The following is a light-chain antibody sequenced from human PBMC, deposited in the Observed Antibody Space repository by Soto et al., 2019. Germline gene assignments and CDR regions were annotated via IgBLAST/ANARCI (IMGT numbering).Light chain of an antibody. CDR1: SSDVGGYNY. CDR3: SSYTSSSTRLV. CDR2: DVS. V-gene: IGLV2-14*01. Sequence: QSVLTQPASVSGSPGQSITISCTGTSSDVGGYNYVSWYQQHPGKAPKHMIYDVSNRPSGVSNRFSGSKSGNTASLTISGLQAEDEADYYCSSYTSSSTRLVFGGGTKLTVL. J-gene: IGLJ2*01.